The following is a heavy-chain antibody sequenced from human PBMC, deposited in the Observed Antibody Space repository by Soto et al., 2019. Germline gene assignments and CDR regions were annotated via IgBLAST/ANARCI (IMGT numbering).Heavy chain of an antibody. D-gene: IGHD5-18*01. Sequence: GGSLRLSCAASGFTFSDYAMHWVRQAPGKGLEWVAVVSHDGRNTHYADSVKGRFTISKDHAKNSLYLQMNSLRVEDTALYYCASLDTARVETAGYWGQGTRVTVSS. J-gene: IGHJ4*02. CDR3: ASLDTARVETAGY. V-gene: IGHV3-30*03. CDR2: VSHDGRNT. CDR1: GFTFSDYA.